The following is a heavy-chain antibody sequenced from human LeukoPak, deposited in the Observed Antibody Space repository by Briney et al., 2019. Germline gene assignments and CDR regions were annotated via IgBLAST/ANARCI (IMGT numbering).Heavy chain of an antibody. CDR1: DGSINSYY. CDR2: INHSGST. CDR3: ARIRITMIARYYGMDV. J-gene: IGHJ6*02. V-gene: IGHV4-34*01. D-gene: IGHD3-22*01. Sequence: SETLSLTCSVSDGSINSYYWNWIRRPPGKGLEWIGEINHSGSTNYNPSLKSRVTISVDTSKNQFSLKLSSVTAADTAVYYCARIRITMIARYYGMDVWGQGTTVTVSS.